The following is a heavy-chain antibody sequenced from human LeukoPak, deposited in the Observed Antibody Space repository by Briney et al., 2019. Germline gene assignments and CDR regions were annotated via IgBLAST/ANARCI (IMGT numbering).Heavy chain of an antibody. Sequence: KSSETLSLTCAVYGGSFSGYYWSWIRQPPGKGLEWIGEINHSGSTNYNPSLKSRVTISVDTSKNRFSLKLSSVTAADTAAYYCTKSDGYGLIRICGRGTMVTVSS. CDR2: INHSGST. CDR3: TKSDGYGLIRI. CDR1: GGSFSGYY. J-gene: IGHJ3*02. V-gene: IGHV4-34*01. D-gene: IGHD3-10*01.